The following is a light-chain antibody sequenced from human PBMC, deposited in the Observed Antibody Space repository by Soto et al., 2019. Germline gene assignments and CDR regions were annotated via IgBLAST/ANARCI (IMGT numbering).Light chain of an antibody. CDR3: QQRSKWPLT. Sequence: EIVLTQSPGTLSLSPGERATLSCRASQSVSNNYLAWYQQKPGQAPRLLIYGASNRATGIPARFSGSGSGTDFTLTISSLEPEDFAVYYCQQRSKWPLTFGGGTKVDIK. CDR1: QSVSNNY. CDR2: GAS. V-gene: IGKV3-11*01. J-gene: IGKJ4*01.